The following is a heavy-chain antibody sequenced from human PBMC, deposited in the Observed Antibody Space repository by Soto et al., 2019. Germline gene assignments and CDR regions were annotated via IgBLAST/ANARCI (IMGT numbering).Heavy chain of an antibody. CDR3: ARLLTSSGY. V-gene: IGHV3-48*03. CDR2: ITGSGTTK. Sequence: PVGSLRLSCAASGFTFSSYELNWVRQAPGKGLEWVSYITGSGTTKYYADSVKGRFTISRDNAKNSLYLQMNSLRAEDTAVYYCARLLTSSGYWGQGILVTVSS. D-gene: IGHD3-10*01. J-gene: IGHJ4*02. CDR1: GFTFSSYE.